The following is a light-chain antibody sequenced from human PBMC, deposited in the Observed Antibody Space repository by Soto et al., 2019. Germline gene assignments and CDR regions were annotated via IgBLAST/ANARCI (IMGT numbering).Light chain of an antibody. V-gene: IGKV3-15*01. J-gene: IGKJ2*01. CDR1: QSVSSN. CDR3: QQYNNWPPNT. Sequence: EIVMTQSPANLSVSPGERATLSCRASQSVSSNLAWYQQKPGQAPRLLIYGASARATGIPARFSGSGSGTEFTLTISSLQSEDFAVYYCQQYNNWPPNTFGQGTTLEIK. CDR2: GAS.